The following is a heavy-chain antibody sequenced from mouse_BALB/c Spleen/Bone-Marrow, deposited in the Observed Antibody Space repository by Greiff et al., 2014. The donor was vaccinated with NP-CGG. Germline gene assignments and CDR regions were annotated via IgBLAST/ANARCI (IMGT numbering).Heavy chain of an antibody. CDR2: IYPGSGST. V-gene: IGHV1-84*02. J-gene: IGHJ4*01. CDR1: GYTFTDYY. D-gene: IGHD3-1*01. CDR3: ANLGRYAMDY. Sequence: QVQLQQSGPELVKPGASVKISCKASGYTFTDYYINWVKQKPGQGLEWIRWIYPGSGSTKYNEKFKGKATLTVDTSSSTAYMQLSSLTSEDTAVYFCANLGRYAMDYWGQGTSVTVSS.